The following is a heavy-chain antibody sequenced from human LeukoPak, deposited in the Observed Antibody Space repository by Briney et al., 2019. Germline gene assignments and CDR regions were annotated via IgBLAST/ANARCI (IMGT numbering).Heavy chain of an antibody. V-gene: IGHV3-53*01. D-gene: IGHD5/OR15-5a*01. Sequence: PGGSLRLSCAASGFTVSSNYMSWVRQAPRKGLEWVSVIYSGGSTYYADSVKGRFTISRDNSKNTLYLQMNSLRAEDTAVYYCAKDIRLYADYWGQGTLVTVSS. CDR1: GFTVSSNY. J-gene: IGHJ4*02. CDR2: IYSGGST. CDR3: AKDIRLYADY.